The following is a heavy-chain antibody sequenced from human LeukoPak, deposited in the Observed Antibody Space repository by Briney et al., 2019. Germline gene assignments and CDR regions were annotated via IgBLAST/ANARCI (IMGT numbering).Heavy chain of an antibody. V-gene: IGHV4-59*08. CDR2: IYYSGST. J-gene: IGHJ4*02. Sequence: SETLSLTCTVSGGSISSYYWSWIRQPPGKGLEWIGYIYYSGSTNYNPSLKSRVTISVDTSKNQFSLKLSSVTAADTAVYYCARSPGYSGSYGFDYWGQGTLVTVSS. D-gene: IGHD1-26*01. CDR3: ARSPGYSGSYGFDY. CDR1: GGSISSYY.